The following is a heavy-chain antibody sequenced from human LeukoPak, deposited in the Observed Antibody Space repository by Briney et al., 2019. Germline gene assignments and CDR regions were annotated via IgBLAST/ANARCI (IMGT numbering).Heavy chain of an antibody. D-gene: IGHD2-21*02. V-gene: IGHV1-46*01. CDR2: INPSGGTT. J-gene: IGHJ4*02. CDR1: GYTFTRHY. Sequence: ASVKVSCKASGYTFTRHYMHWVRQAPGQGPEWMGIINPSGGTTNYAQKFQGRVTMTTDTSTSTVYMELSSLRSEDTAVYYCARGGCGDSAAPFDDWGQGTLVPVSS. CDR3: ARGGCGDSAAPFDD.